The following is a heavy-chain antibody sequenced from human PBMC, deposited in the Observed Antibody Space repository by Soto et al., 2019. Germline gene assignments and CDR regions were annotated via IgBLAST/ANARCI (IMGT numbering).Heavy chain of an antibody. Sequence: EVQLLESEGGLVQPGVSLRRSCAASGFTFDSYAMSWVRQAPGKGLEWVSVISGTGKSIYYADSVKGRFTISRDNYQNKLYLQMNRPRVEDTAVYYCAKDPVRGGTGGSWFDYWGQATLVTVSS. CDR3: AKDPVRGGTGGSWFDY. J-gene: IGHJ4*02. D-gene: IGHD2-15*01. CDR1: GFTFDSYA. CDR2: ISGTGKSI. V-gene: IGHV3-23*01.